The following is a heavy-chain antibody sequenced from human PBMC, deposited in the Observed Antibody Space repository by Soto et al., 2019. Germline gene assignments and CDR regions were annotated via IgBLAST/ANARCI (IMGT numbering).Heavy chain of an antibody. D-gene: IGHD3-22*01. CDR2: ISSSGTYT. J-gene: IGHJ4*02. Sequence: QVQLVESGGGLVKPGGSLRLSCAASGFSFSDYYMNWIRQAPGKGLEWILYISSSGTYTNYADSVRGRFTMSRDSAKNSLFLQMDGLRAEDTAVYYCARAKLVVEGRFDYWGQGTLVTVSS. CDR1: GFSFSDYY. V-gene: IGHV3-11*06. CDR3: ARAKLVVEGRFDY.